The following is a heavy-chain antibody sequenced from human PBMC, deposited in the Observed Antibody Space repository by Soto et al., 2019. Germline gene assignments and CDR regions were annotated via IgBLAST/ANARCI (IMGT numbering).Heavy chain of an antibody. V-gene: IGHV5-51*01. CDR1: GYIFTSYW. CDR3: ARRDYDFWSGYPNTHNWFDP. Sequence: GESLKISCNGSGYIFTSYWIGWGRQMPGKGLEWMGIIYPGDSDTRYSPSFQGQVTISADKSISTAYLQWSSLKASDTAMYYCARRDYDFWSGYPNTHNWFDPWGQGTLVTVSS. J-gene: IGHJ5*02. D-gene: IGHD3-3*01. CDR2: IYPGDSDT.